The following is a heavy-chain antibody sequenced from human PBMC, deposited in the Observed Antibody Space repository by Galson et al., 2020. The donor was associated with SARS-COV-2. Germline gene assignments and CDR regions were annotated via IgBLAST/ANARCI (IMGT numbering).Heavy chain of an antibody. CDR2: INPNSGGT. CDR3: ARSLWFGDSFDY. V-gene: IGHV1-2*02. CDR1: GYTFTGYY. Sequence: ASVQVSCKASGYTFTGYYMHWVRQAPGQGLEWMGWINPNSGGTNYAQKFQGRVTMTRDTSISTAYMELSRLRSDDTAVYYCARSLWFGDSFDYWGQGTLVTVSS. J-gene: IGHJ4*02. D-gene: IGHD3-10*01.